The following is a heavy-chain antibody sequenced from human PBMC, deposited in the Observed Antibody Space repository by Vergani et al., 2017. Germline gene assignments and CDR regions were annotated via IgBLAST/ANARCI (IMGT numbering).Heavy chain of an antibody. D-gene: IGHD1-1*01. CDR2: ISYDGSNK. CDR3: ARPCGYRCYFDY. V-gene: IGHV3-30*04. Sequence: QVQLVESGGGVVQPGRSLRLSCAASGFTFSSYAMHWVRQAPGKGLEWVAVISYDGSNKYYADSVKGRFTISRDNSKNTLYLQMNRLRAEDTAVYDCARPCGYRCYFDYWGQGTLVTVSS. J-gene: IGHJ4*02. CDR1: GFTFSSYA.